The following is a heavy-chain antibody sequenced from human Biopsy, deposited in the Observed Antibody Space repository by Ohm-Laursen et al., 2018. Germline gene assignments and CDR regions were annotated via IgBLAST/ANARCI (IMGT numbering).Heavy chain of an antibody. CDR3: AKDLRNNNWGVEN. CDR1: GFTFNNYG. J-gene: IGHJ4*02. D-gene: IGHD7-27*01. Sequence: SLRLSCAASGFTFNNYGMQWVRQAPGKGLEWVAFIFYDGSNTYYADSVKGRFTISRDNSRGTLYLQMSSLRAEDTAVFYCAKDLRNNNWGVENWGQGTLVTVSS. V-gene: IGHV3-30*18. CDR2: IFYDGSNT.